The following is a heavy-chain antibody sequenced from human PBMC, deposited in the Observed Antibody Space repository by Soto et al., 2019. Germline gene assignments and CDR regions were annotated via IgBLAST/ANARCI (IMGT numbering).Heavy chain of an antibody. CDR3: ARNFDIAATGTAFDS. CDR2: IYSSGTT. CDR1: GGSTSGHY. D-gene: IGHD6-13*01. Sequence: NPSETLSLTGSVSGGSTSGHYWSWIRLPAGRRLQWVGRIYSSGTTNYNPSLKSRVRMSVDTDRNSFSLRLDSATAADTAVYYCARNFDIAATGTAFDSWGRGVLVTVSS. J-gene: IGHJ4*02. V-gene: IGHV4-4*07.